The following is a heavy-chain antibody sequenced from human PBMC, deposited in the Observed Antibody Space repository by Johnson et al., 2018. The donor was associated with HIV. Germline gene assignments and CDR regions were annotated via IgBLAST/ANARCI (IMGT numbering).Heavy chain of an antibody. CDR2: IYSGGST. V-gene: IGHV3-66*01. J-gene: IGHJ3*02. Sequence: VQLVESGGGLVQPGGSLRLSCAASGFTVSTNYMSWVRQAPGKGLAWVSVIYSGGSTYYADSVKGRFTISRDTSKNTTYPQMSSLGAEDTAPYYCAKDLGDSENAEWASEYYDFGKDYHGQETRGVIGAFDIWGQGTMVTVSS. CDR3: AKDLGDSENAEWASEYYDFGKDYHGQETRGVIGAFDI. D-gene: IGHD3-3*01. CDR1: GFTVSTNY.